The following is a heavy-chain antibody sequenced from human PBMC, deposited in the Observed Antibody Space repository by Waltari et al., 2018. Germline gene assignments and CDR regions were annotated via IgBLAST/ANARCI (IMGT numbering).Heavy chain of an antibody. CDR1: GGSFSGYY. J-gene: IGHJ5*02. V-gene: IGHV4-34*01. D-gene: IGHD2-2*02. Sequence: QVQLQQWGAGLLKPSETLSLTCAVYGGSFSGYYWSWIRQPPGKGREWIGEINHSGSTNYNPSLKSRVTISVDTSKNQFSLKLSSVTAADTAVYYCARGGYCSSTSCYTTGNWFDPWGQGTLVTVSS. CDR3: ARGGYCSSTSCYTTGNWFDP. CDR2: INHSGST.